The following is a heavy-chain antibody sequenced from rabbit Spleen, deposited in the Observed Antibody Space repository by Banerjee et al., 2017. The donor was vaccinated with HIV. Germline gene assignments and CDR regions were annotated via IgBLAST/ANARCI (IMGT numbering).Heavy chain of an antibody. D-gene: IGHD4-1*01. CDR2: IGTGSSRST. CDR3: ARDLTDAIGWNFGW. V-gene: IGHV1S45*01. CDR1: GFSLSNNYW. J-gene: IGHJ4*01. Sequence: QEQLEESGGDLVKPGASLTLTCTASGFSLSNNYWISWVRQAPGKGLEWIARIGTGSSRSTNYASWAKGQFTISKTSPTTVTLQMTSLTAADTATYFCARDLTDAIGWNFGWWGPGTLVTVS.